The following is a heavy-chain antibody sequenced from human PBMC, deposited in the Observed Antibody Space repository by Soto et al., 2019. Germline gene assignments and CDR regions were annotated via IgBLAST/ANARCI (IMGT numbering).Heavy chain of an antibody. CDR2: INAGNGNT. V-gene: IGHV1-3*01. Sequence: ASVKVSCKASGYTFTSYAMHWVRQAPGQRLEWMGWINAGNGNTKYSQKFQGRVTITRDTSASTAYMELSSLRSEDTAVYYCARSRSGVTVRGGGPYYGMDVWGQGTTVTVSS. D-gene: IGHD2-21*02. CDR1: GYTFTSYA. CDR3: ARSRSGVTVRGGGPYYGMDV. J-gene: IGHJ6*02.